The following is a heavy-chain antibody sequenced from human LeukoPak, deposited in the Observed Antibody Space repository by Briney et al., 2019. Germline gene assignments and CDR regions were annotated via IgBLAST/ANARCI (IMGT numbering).Heavy chain of an antibody. Sequence: ASVKVSCKASGYTFTSYYMHWVRQAPGQGLEWMGIINLSGGSTTYAQRFQGRVTLTRDTSTSTVYMELSSLRSEDTAVYYCARDYVDDIPMIKDYWGQGTLVTVSS. CDR1: GYTFTSYY. V-gene: IGHV1-46*01. CDR2: INLSGGST. D-gene: IGHD2-8*01. J-gene: IGHJ4*02. CDR3: ARDYVDDIPMIKDY.